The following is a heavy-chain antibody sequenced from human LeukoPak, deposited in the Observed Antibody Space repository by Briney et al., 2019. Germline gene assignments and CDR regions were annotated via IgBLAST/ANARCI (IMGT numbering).Heavy chain of an antibody. Sequence: ASVKVSCKASGYTFTGYYMHWVRQAPGQGLEWMGWINPNSGGTNYAQKFQGRVTMTRDTSISTAYMELSRLRSDDTAVYYCATHYYDSSGYFYNWGQGTLVTVSS. J-gene: IGHJ4*02. D-gene: IGHD3-22*01. CDR2: INPNSGGT. V-gene: IGHV1-2*02. CDR3: ATHYYDSSGYFYN. CDR1: GYTFTGYY.